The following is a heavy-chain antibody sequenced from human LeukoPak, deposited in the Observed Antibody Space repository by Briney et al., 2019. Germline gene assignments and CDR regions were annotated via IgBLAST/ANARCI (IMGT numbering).Heavy chain of an antibody. CDR1: GGSISSSTYY. CDR2: ISYGGTT. CDR3: ARWFAEIDY. Sequence: SETLSLTCTVSGGSISSSTYYWGWIRQPPGAGLEWVGSISYGGTTYYNPSLKSRVSISIDTSKNQFSLKLGSATAADTAVYYCARWFAEIDYWGQGTLVTVSS. V-gene: IGHV4-39*07. J-gene: IGHJ4*02. D-gene: IGHD3-10*01.